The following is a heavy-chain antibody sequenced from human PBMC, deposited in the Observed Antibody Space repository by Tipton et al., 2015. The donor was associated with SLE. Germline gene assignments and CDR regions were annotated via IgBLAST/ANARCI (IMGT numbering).Heavy chain of an antibody. CDR1: GSTFSSYA. Sequence: SLRLSCAASGSTFSSYAMHWVRQAPGKGLEWVAIISYDGSNKFYADSVKGRFTISRDNSKNTLYLQMNSLRAEDTAVYYCTRGVLRFLEWLLSGSFQHWGQGTLVTVSS. D-gene: IGHD3-3*01. J-gene: IGHJ1*01. V-gene: IGHV3-30*04. CDR3: TRGVLRFLEWLLSGSFQH. CDR2: ISYDGSNK.